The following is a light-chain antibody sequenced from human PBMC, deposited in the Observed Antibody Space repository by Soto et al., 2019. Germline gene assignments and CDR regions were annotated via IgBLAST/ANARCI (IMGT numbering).Light chain of an antibody. CDR1: QSLVYSDGNTY. V-gene: IGKV2-30*01. CDR2: KVS. J-gene: IGKJ3*01. CDR3: MQGTHWPPL. Sequence: DVVMTQSPLSLPVTLGQPASISCRSSQSLVYSDGNTYLNWFQQRPGQSPRRLIYKVSNRDSGVPDRCRGSGSGTDFTLKISRVEAEDGGVYYCMQGTHWPPLFGPGTKVDIK.